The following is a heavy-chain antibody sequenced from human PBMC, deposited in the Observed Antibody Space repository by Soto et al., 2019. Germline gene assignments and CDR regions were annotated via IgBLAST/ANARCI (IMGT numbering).Heavy chain of an antibody. J-gene: IGHJ4*02. Sequence: ASVKVSCKVSGYTLTELSMHWVRQAPGKGLEWMGGFDPEDGETIYAQKFQGRVTMTEDTSTDTAYMELSSLRSEDTAVYYCATLPLRFLEWLSPLGYFDYWGQGTLVTVSS. V-gene: IGHV1-24*01. CDR3: ATLPLRFLEWLSPLGYFDY. CDR1: GYTLTELS. D-gene: IGHD3-3*01. CDR2: FDPEDGET.